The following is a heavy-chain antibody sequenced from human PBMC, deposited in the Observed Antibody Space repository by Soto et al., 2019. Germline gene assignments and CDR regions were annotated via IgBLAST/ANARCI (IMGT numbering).Heavy chain of an antibody. Sequence: SETLSLSCAVYGGSFSGYYWSWIRQPPGKGLEWIGEINHSGSTNYNPSLKSRVTISVXXXXXXFXLXLXSXTAAXTAVYYCASSMMTTSPHDYWGQGTLVTVSS. D-gene: IGHD4-17*01. V-gene: IGHV4-34*01. CDR1: GGSFSGYY. CDR2: INHSGST. CDR3: ASSMMTTSPHDY. J-gene: IGHJ4*02.